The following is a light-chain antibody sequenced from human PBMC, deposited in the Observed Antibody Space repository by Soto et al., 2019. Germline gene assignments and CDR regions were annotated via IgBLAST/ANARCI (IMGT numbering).Light chain of an antibody. V-gene: IGKV1-5*03. J-gene: IGKJ1*01. CDR2: KAS. Sequence: DIQMTQSPSTLSASVGDRVTITCRASQSISSWLAWYQQKPGKAPKLLIYKASSLESGVPSRFSGSGSGTEFTLTICILQPDDFATYYCQQYNILWTFGQGTKVEI. CDR1: QSISSW. CDR3: QQYNILWT.